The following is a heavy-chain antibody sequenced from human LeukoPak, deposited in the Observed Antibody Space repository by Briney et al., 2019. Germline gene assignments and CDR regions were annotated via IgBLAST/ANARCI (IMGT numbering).Heavy chain of an antibody. CDR2: INHSGST. CDR3: GRSPIYYDSSGYYYGGRFDY. J-gene: IGHJ4*02. Sequence: SSETLSLTCAVYGGSFSGYYWSWIRQPPGKGLEWIGEINHSGSTNYNPSLKSRVTISVDTSKNQFSLKLSSVTAADTAVYYCGRSPIYYDSSGYYYGGRFDYGGQGTLVTVSS. CDR1: GGSFSGYY. D-gene: IGHD3-22*01. V-gene: IGHV4-34*01.